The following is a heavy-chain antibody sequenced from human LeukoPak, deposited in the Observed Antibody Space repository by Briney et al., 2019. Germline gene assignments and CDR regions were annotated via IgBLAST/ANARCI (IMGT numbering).Heavy chain of an antibody. CDR3: ARDAGGAWHFDY. J-gene: IGHJ4*02. V-gene: IGHV3-23*01. D-gene: IGHD4-17*01. CDR2: ISPTGEGT. Sequence: GGSVGLSCATSGFAFSNTGMTWVRQAPDRGLEWVSTISPTGEGTHYADSVKVQLTISRDNSKTALSLFMDSLRADDKATYYCARDAGGAWHFDYLRQGTRVIVSS. CDR1: GFAFSNTG.